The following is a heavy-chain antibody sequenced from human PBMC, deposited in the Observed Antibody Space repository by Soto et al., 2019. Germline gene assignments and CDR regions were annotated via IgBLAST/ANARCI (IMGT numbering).Heavy chain of an antibody. CDR3: ARGAMAAIINWFDP. D-gene: IGHD6-19*01. V-gene: IGHV4-4*02. Sequence: PSETLSLTCAVSGGSISSSNWWSWVRQPPGKGLEWIGEIYHSGSTNYNPSLKSRVTISVDKSKNQFSLKLSSVTAADTAVYYCARGAMAAIINWFDPCGQGTLVTVSS. CDR2: IYHSGST. CDR1: GGSISSSNW. J-gene: IGHJ5*02.